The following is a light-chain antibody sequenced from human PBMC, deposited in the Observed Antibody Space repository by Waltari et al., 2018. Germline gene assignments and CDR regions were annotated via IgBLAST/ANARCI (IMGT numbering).Light chain of an antibody. CDR3: QQRTSWPPIT. J-gene: IGKJ5*01. CDR1: ESVSTY. Sequence: EIVLTQSPATLSLSPGERATLSCRASESVSTYLGWYQQKPGQAPRLLIYDASSRATGTPARFSDSGSETDFTLTISSIEPEDFAVYYCQQRTSWPPITFGQGTRLEIK. V-gene: IGKV3-11*01. CDR2: DAS.